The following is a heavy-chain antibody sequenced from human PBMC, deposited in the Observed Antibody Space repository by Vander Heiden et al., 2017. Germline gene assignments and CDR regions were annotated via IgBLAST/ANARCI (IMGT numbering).Heavy chain of an antibody. CDR2: IIGSSGII. J-gene: IGHJ4*02. Sequence: EVQLVESGGGLVQPGGSLRLSCAASGFPFSTYSINWVRQAPGKGLEWVSYIIGSSGIIYYADSVKGRFTISRDNAKNSVFLEMNSLRAEDTAVYYCARRPTYCGQCFDFWGQGTLVTVSS. CDR3: ARRPTYCGQCFDF. D-gene: IGHD2-21*01. CDR1: GFPFSTYS. V-gene: IGHV3-48*01.